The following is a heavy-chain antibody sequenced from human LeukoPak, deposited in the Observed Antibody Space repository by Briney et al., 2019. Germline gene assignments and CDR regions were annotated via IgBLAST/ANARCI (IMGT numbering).Heavy chain of an antibody. CDR2: IIPILGIA. D-gene: IGHD3-10*01. Sequence: SVKVSCKASGGTFNSYTITWVRQAPAQGLEWMGRIIPILGIANYAQKFQGRVTITADKSTSTGYMELSSLKSEDTAVYYCARADYGSGSGWLDPWGQGTLVTVSS. V-gene: IGHV1-69*02. J-gene: IGHJ5*02. CDR1: GGTFNSYT. CDR3: ARADYGSGSGWLDP.